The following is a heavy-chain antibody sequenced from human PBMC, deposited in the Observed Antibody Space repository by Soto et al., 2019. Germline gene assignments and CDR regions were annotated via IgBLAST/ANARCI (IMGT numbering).Heavy chain of an antibody. V-gene: IGHV4-31*03. CDR1: GHSLSSGGYY. Sequence: SETLSLTCTVSGHSLSSGGYYWSWIRQHPGKGLEWVGYIYFTGTTLYNPSLKSRLAISVNTSKNQFSLKLTSVTAADTAVYYCARDWGSSGWPNWGQGVLVTVSS. J-gene: IGHJ4*02. CDR3: ARDWGSSGWPN. CDR2: IYFTGTT. D-gene: IGHD6-19*01.